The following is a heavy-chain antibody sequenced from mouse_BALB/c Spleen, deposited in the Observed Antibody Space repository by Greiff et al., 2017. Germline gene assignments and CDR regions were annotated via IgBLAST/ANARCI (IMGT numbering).Heavy chain of an antibody. CDR2: IDPANGNT. D-gene: IGHD1-1*01. CDR3: ARSGTMGLRGDAMAY. V-gene: IGHV14-3*02. J-gene: IGHJ4*01. CDR1: GFNIKDTY. Sequence: EVQLQQSGAELVKPGASVKLSCTASGFNIKDTYMHWVKQRPEQGLEWIGRIDPANGNTKYDPKFQGKATITADTSSNTAYLQLSSLTSEDTAVYYCARSGTMGLRGDAMAYWGQGTSVTVSA.